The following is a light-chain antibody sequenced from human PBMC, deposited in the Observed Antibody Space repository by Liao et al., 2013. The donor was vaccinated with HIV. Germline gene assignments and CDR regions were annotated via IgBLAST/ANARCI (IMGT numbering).Light chain of an antibody. CDR1: PLGDGY. CDR2: KGN. CDR3: QAWDNRAEVV. V-gene: IGLV3-1*01. Sequence: SYNLTQTPSLSVSPGQTANITCSEDPLGDGYVSWYQQKQGQSPLLVIFKGNRRPSGIPERFSGSYSGDTATLTISGTQVMDESDYFCQAWDNRAEVVFGGGTKLTVL. J-gene: IGLJ2*01.